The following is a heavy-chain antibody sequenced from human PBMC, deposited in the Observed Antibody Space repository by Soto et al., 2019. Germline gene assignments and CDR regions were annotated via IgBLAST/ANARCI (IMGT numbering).Heavy chain of an antibody. V-gene: IGHV3-30*18. D-gene: IGHD3-22*01. CDR1: GFTFSSYG. Sequence: GGSVRLSCAASGFTFSSYGMYWVRQAPGKGLEWVAGISYVGSNQYYADSVRGRFTISRDNSKNTLYLQMNSLRTEDTAVYYCAKLLYHYDSSGFTADYWGQGTQVTVS. J-gene: IGHJ4*02. CDR2: ISYVGSNQ. CDR3: AKLLYHYDSSGFTADY.